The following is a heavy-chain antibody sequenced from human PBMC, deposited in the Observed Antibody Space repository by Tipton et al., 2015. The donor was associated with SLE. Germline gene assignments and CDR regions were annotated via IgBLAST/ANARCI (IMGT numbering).Heavy chain of an antibody. Sequence: TLSLTCAVYGGSFSDYFWTWIRQPPGKGLEWIGEINHSGSTNYNPSLKSRVTISVDTSKNQFSLKLSSVTAADTAVYYCARGLAARVGGDFDYWGQGTLVTVSS. CDR1: GGSFSDYF. V-gene: IGHV4-34*01. D-gene: IGHD1-26*01. J-gene: IGHJ4*02. CDR2: INHSGST. CDR3: ARGLAARVGGDFDY.